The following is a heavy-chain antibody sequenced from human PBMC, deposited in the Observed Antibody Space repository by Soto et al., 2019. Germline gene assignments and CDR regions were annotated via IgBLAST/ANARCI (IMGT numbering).Heavy chain of an antibody. D-gene: IGHD1-26*01. CDR1: GLDFSSEV. CDR3: AKDGWELLRTASAFDI. V-gene: IGHV3-23*01. Sequence: GGSLRLSCAASGLDFSSEVMCWVRQAPSKGLEWVSSISGSGRTIYHADSVKGRFTISRDNSKNTLYLQMNSLRAEDTAVYYCAKDGWELLRTASAFDIWGQGTMVTVSS. CDR2: ISGSGRTI. J-gene: IGHJ3*02.